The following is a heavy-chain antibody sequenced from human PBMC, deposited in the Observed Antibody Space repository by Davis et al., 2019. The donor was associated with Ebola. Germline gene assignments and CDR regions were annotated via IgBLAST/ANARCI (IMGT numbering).Heavy chain of an antibody. CDR3: ARGGDFLDAFHF. J-gene: IGHJ3*01. D-gene: IGHD4-17*01. Sequence: ASVKVSCKTSGYSFSGFGISWVRQAPGQGLEWMGWINAGYGNTKYSQKLQDRLTITRDTSASTAYMELISLRSEDTAMYYCARGGDFLDAFHFWGQGTMVTVSS. V-gene: IGHV1-18*01. CDR2: INAGYGNT. CDR1: GYSFSGFG.